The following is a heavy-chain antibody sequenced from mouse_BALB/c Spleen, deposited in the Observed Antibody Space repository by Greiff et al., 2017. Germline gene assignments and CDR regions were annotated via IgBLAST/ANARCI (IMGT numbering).Heavy chain of an antibody. J-gene: IGHJ4*01. V-gene: IGHV5-12-1*01. CDR3: ARQGDYDYDYAMDY. CDR1: GFAFSSYD. D-gene: IGHD2-4*01. CDR2: ISSGGGST. Sequence: DVKLVESGGGLVKPGGSLKLSCAASGFAFSSYDMSWVRQTPEKRLEWVAYISSGGGSTYYPDTVKGRFTISRDNAKNTLYLQMSSLKSEDTAMYYCARQGDYDYDYAMDYWGQGTSVTVSS.